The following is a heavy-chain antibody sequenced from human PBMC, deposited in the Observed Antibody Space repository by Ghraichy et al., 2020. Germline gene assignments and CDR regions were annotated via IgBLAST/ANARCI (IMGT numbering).Heavy chain of an antibody. Sequence: SQTLSLTCTVSGGSISSSSYYWGWIRQPPGKGLEWIGSIYCSGSTYYNPSLKSRVTISVDTSKNQFSLKLSSVTAADTAVYYCARLSLDCSSTSCPYYYYGMDVWGQGTTVTVSS. CDR1: GGSISSSSYY. CDR3: ARLSLDCSSTSCPYYYYGMDV. J-gene: IGHJ6*02. V-gene: IGHV4-39*01. D-gene: IGHD2-2*01. CDR2: IYCSGST.